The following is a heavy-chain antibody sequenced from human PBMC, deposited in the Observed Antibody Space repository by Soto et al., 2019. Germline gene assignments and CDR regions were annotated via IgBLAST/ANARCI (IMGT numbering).Heavy chain of an antibody. J-gene: IGHJ2*01. V-gene: IGHV1-3*01. Sequence: ASVKVSCKASGYTFTSYAMHWVRQAPGQRLEWMGWINAGNGNTKYSQKFQGRATITRDTSASTAYMELGSLRSEDTAVYYCARDSATWYFDLWGRGTLVTVSS. CDR2: INAGNGNT. CDR1: GYTFTSYA. CDR3: ARDSATWYFDL.